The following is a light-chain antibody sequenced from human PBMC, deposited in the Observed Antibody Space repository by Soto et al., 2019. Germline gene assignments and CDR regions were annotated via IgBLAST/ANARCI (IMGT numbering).Light chain of an antibody. Sequence: EIVLTQSPGTLSLSPGERATLSCRASQSVSSRYLAWYQQKPGQAPRLLIYATSSRATGIPDRFGGSGSGTDFTLTISRLEPEDSAVYYCQQYVNSPPMYTFGQGTKLEIK. CDR3: QQYVNSPPMYT. V-gene: IGKV3-20*01. CDR2: ATS. J-gene: IGKJ2*01. CDR1: QSVSSRY.